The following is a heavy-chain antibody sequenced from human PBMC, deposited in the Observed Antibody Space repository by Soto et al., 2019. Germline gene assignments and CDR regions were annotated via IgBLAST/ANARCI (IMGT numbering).Heavy chain of an antibody. J-gene: IGHJ4*02. Sequence: EVQLVETGGGLMQPGGSLGLSCAASGFTVSSNSMSWVRQPPGKGLEWVSVIYSGGSTYYTASVKGRFTIFRDNSKNTLYLQMNSLRAEDTTVYYCVRHDSTVYYFDYWGQGTLVTVSS. D-gene: IGHD3-22*01. CDR1: GFTVSSNS. V-gene: IGHV3-53*02. CDR2: IYSGGST. CDR3: VRHDSTVYYFDY.